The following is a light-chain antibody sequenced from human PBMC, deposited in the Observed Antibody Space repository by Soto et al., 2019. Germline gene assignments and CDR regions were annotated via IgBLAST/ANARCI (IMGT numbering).Light chain of an antibody. CDR2: YDS. J-gene: IGLJ3*02. V-gene: IGLV3-21*04. Sequence: ELTQPPSVSVAPGKTARITCGGNNIGSKSVHWYQQKPGQAPVLVIYYDSDRPSGIPERFSGSNSGNTATLTISRVEAGDEADYYCQVWDSSSDHPGVFGGGTKLTVL. CDR3: QVWDSSSDHPGV. CDR1: NIGSKS.